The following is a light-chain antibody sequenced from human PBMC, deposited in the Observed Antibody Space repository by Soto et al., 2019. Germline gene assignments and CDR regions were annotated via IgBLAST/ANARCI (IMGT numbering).Light chain of an antibody. J-gene: IGKJ1*01. CDR1: QSISSF. CDR3: QQSYSTPRT. Sequence: DIQMTQSPSSLSASVGDRVTITCRASQSISSFLNWYQQKPGKAPKLLIYAASSMQSGVPSRFSGSGSGTDFTLIISSLQPEDFATYYCQQSYSTPRTFGHGTKVDIK. V-gene: IGKV1-39*01. CDR2: AAS.